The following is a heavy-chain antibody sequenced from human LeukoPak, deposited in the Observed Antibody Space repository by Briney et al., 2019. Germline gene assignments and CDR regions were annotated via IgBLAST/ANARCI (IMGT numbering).Heavy chain of an antibody. CDR2: INHSGST. Sequence: PSETLSLTCAVYGGSFSGYYWSWIRQPPGKGLEWIGEINHSGSTNYNPSLKSRATISVDTSKNQFSLKLSSVTAADTAVYYCARGRGYCSSTSCSTHFDYWGQGTLVTVSS. J-gene: IGHJ4*02. D-gene: IGHD2-2*01. CDR1: GGSFSGYY. CDR3: ARGRGYCSSTSCSTHFDY. V-gene: IGHV4-34*01.